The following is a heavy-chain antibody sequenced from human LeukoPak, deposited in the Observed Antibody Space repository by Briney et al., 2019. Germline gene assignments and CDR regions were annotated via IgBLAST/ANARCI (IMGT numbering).Heavy chain of an antibody. Sequence: PGGSLTLSCAVSGVSFSDYGMNWVRLAPGTGLQWVSSISGSGGSTYYADSVKGRFSISRDNSKNTLSLQMNSLRAEDTALYYCVKGGQRYDFWRFDYWGQGTVVTVSS. D-gene: IGHD3-3*01. V-gene: IGHV3-23*01. CDR1: GVSFSDYG. J-gene: IGHJ4*02. CDR3: VKGGQRYDFWRFDY. CDR2: ISGSGGST.